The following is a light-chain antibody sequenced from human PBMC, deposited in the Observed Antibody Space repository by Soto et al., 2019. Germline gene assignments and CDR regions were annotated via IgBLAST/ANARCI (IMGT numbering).Light chain of an antibody. J-gene: IGLJ2*01. CDR1: SSNIGAGYD. CDR3: QSYEVV. V-gene: IGLV1-40*01. CDR2: GNS. Sequence: QSVLTQPPSVSGVPGQRVTISCTGSSSNIGAGYDVHWYQQLPGTAPKLLIYGNSNRPSGVPDRFSGSKSGTSASLAITGLQAQDEADYYCQSYEVVFGGGTKLTVL.